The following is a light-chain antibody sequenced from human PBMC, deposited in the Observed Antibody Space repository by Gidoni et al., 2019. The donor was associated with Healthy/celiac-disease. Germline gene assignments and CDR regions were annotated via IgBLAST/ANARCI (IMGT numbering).Light chain of an antibody. Sequence: DIQMPQSPSSLSASGGDRVTITYRASQSISSYLNWYKQKPVKAPNILIYAESSLQSGVPSRVSGSGTGTNFTITSRSRQHEDVATYYCRQRYSNRGTFGKGTKVEIK. CDR3: RQRYSNRGT. CDR1: QSISSY. V-gene: IGKV1-39*01. CDR2: AES. J-gene: IGKJ1*01.